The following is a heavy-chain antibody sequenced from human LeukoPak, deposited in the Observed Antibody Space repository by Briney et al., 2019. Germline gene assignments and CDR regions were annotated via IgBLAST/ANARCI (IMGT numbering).Heavy chain of an antibody. V-gene: IGHV4-4*07. CDR3: ARLWVADDFDI. CDR1: GGSISSYY. Sequence: PSETLSLTCTVSGGSISSYYWSWTRQPAGKGLEWIGRISTSGSTNYNPSLKSRVTMSVDTSKNQLSLKLSSVTAAYTAVYYCARLWVADDFDIWGQGTMVTVSS. CDR2: ISTSGST. D-gene: IGHD3-16*01. J-gene: IGHJ3*02.